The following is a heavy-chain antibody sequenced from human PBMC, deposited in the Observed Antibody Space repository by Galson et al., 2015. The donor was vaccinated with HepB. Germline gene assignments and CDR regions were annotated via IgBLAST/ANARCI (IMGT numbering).Heavy chain of an antibody. CDR3: ARHHCTSSSCFYDY. J-gene: IGHJ4*02. CDR1: GFSFSDHY. CDR2: ISSSGATT. V-gene: IGHV3-11*01. Sequence: SLRLSCAASGFSFSDHYMSWIRQAPGRGLQWLAYISSSGATTDYAGSVKGRFTISRDNVETTLYLRLNSLRAEDTAVYYCARHHCTSSSCFYDYWGQGTLVTVSS. D-gene: IGHD6-19*01.